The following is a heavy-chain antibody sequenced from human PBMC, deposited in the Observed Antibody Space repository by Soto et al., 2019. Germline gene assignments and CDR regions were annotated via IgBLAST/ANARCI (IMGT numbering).Heavy chain of an antibody. CDR3: ARRSSRYYDSGRYLHY. CDR2: INHSGST. Sequence: QVQLQQWGAGLLKPSETLSLTCAVYGGSFSGYYWSWIRQPPRKGLGWIGEINHSGSTNYNPSLKSRVTTSIDTSKNQFSLKLSSVTAADTAVYYCARRSSRYYDSGRYLHYWGQGTLVTVSS. CDR1: GGSFSGYY. J-gene: IGHJ4*02. D-gene: IGHD3-10*01. V-gene: IGHV4-34*01.